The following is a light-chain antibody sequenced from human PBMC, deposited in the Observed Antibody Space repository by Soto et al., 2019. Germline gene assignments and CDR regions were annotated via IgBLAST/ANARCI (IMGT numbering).Light chain of an antibody. CDR3: LQDYNYPLA. V-gene: IGKV1-5*01. CDR1: QSISGW. CDR2: EAS. J-gene: IGKJ1*01. Sequence: DRVTIPCRASQSISGWLAWYQQKPGKAPKLLIYEASSLESGVPSRFSGSGSGTEFTLIISSLQPDDFATYYCLQDYNYPLAFGQGTKVDIK.